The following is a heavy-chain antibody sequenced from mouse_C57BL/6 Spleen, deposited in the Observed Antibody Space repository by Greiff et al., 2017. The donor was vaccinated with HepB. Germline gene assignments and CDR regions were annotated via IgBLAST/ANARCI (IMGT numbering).Heavy chain of an antibody. J-gene: IGHJ4*01. CDR1: GFTFSDYG. V-gene: IGHV5-17*01. CDR3: ASTVVAHYYAMDY. D-gene: IGHD1-1*01. CDR2: ISSGSSTI. Sequence: EVKLVESGGGLVKPGGSPKLSCAASGFTFSDYGMHWVRQAPEKGLEWVAYISSGSSTIYYADTVKGRFTISRDNAKNTLFLQMTSLRSEDTAMYYCASTVVAHYYAMDYWGQGTSVTVSS.